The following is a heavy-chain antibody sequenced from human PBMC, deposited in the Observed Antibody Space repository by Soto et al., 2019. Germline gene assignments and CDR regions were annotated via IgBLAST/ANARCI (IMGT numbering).Heavy chain of an antibody. Sequence: ESGGGLVQPGGSLRLSCAASGFSFSHYCMSWVRQAPWKGLEWVANIKQDGSEKYDVDSVKGRFTISRDNAKNSMFLQMDSLRDEDTAVYYCARVPSTRDIWSYGVGGKYYYYYMDVWGKGTTVTVSS. V-gene: IGHV3-7*04. CDR1: GFSFSHYC. J-gene: IGHJ6*03. CDR2: IKQDGSEK. CDR3: ARVPSTRDIWSYGVGGKYYYYYMDV. D-gene: IGHD1-7*01.